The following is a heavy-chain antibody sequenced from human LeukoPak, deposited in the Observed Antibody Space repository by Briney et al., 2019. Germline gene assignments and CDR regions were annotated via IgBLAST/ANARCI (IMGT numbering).Heavy chain of an antibody. D-gene: IGHD5-12*01. J-gene: IGHJ5*02. V-gene: IGHV3-23*01. Sequence: GGSLRLSCAASGFTFSSYAMSWVRQAPGKGLEWVSAISASGGSTYYADSVKGRFTISRDNSKNTLYLQMNSLRVEDTAVYYCARVDYSNWFDPWGQGTLVTVSS. CDR2: ISASGGST. CDR1: GFTFSSYA. CDR3: ARVDYSNWFDP.